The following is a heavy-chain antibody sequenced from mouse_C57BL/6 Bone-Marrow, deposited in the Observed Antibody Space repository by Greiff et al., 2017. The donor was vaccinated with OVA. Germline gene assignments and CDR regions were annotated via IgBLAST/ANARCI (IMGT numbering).Heavy chain of an antibody. CDR1: GYAFTNYL. D-gene: IGHD2-3*01. Sequence: QVQLQQSGAELVRPGTSVKVSCKASGYAFTNYLIEWVKQRPGQGLEWIGVINPGSGGTNYNEKFKGKATLTADKSSSTAYMQLSSLTSEDSAVYFCARGLDGYWYFDVWGTRTTVTVST. CDR3: ARGLDGYWYFDV. V-gene: IGHV1-54*01. CDR2: INPGSGGT. J-gene: IGHJ1*03.